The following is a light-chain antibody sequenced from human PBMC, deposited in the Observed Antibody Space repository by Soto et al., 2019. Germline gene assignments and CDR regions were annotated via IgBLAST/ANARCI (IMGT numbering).Light chain of an antibody. J-gene: IGKJ4*01. CDR1: QGISSY. CDR3: QQHNSYPLT. Sequence: DIQLTQSPSFLSASVGDKVTITCRASQGISSYLAWYQQKPGKAPKLLIYAASTFQSGVPSRFSGSGSGTAFTLIISSLQPEDFATYYCQQHNSYPLTFGGGTKVEIK. V-gene: IGKV1-9*01. CDR2: AAS.